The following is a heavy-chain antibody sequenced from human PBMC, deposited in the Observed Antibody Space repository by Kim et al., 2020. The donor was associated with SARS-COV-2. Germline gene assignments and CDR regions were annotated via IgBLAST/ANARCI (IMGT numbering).Heavy chain of an antibody. D-gene: IGHD3-10*01. V-gene: IGHV4-59*08. J-gene: IGHJ5*02. Sequence: PSLKSRVTISVDTSKNQFSLKLSAVTAADTAVYYCARHAIGESLNWFDPWGQGTLVTVSS. CDR3: ARHAIGESLNWFDP.